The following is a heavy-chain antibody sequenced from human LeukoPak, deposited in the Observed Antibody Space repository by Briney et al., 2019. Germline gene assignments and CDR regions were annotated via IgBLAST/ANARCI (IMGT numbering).Heavy chain of an antibody. V-gene: IGHV1-8*01. CDR2: MNPNSGNT. D-gene: IGHD1-26*01. CDR3: ASAPDYSGSYLDY. J-gene: IGHJ4*02. Sequence: ASVKVSCKASGYTFTSYDINWARQATGQGLEWMGWMNPNSGNTGYAQKFQGRVTMTRNTSISTAYMELSSLRSEDTAVYYCASAPDYSGSYLDYWGQGTLVTVSS. CDR1: GYTFTSYD.